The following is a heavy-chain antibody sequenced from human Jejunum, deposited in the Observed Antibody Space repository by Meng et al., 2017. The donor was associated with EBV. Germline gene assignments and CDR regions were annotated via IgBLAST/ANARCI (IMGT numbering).Heavy chain of an antibody. J-gene: IGHJ4*02. V-gene: IGHV4-4*03. CDR2: IFHAGNT. D-gene: IGHD3-16*01. CDR3: ARGSHYTWDV. Sequence: QEWGHGLVSPPAPLSLTCGFSVSSIIITYTWWRWVRQPPGKGLEWIGEIFHAGNTNYNPSLKSQVTMSVDTSKNQFSLNLSSVTAADSAVYYCARGSHYTWDVWGQGTLVTVSS. CDR1: VSSIIITYTW.